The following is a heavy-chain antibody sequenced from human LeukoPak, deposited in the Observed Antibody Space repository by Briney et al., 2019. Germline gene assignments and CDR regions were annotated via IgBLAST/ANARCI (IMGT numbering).Heavy chain of an antibody. CDR1: GFSFSGHW. J-gene: IGHJ4*02. D-gene: IGHD2-8*02. CDR2: ISPTGSTT. CDR3: ARGPNSHWSGLDF. V-gene: IGHV3-74*01. Sequence: GGSLRLSCTASGFSFSGHWMHWARQLPGKGLVWVSRISPTGSTTSYADSVKGRFTVSRDNSKNTLYLQVNNLRAEDTAVYYCARGPNSHWSGLDFWGKGPLLPVSS.